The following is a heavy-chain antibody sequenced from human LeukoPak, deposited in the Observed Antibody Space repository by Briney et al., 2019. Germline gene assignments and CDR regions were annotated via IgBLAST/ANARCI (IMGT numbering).Heavy chain of an antibody. CDR3: ARGALLRYFDGPCMDV. CDR2: ISAYNGNT. V-gene: IGHV1-18*01. D-gene: IGHD3-9*01. Sequence: GSVKVSCKASGYTFTSYGISWVRQAPGQGLEWMGWISAYNGNTNYAQKLQGRVTMTTDTSTSTAYMELRSLRSDDTAVYYCARGALLRYFDGPCMDVWGQGTTVTVSS. CDR1: GYTFTSYG. J-gene: IGHJ6*02.